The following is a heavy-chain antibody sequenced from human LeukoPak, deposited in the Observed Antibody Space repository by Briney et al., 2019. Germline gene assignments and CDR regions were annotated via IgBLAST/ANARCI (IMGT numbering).Heavy chain of an antibody. CDR3: AKEDATMVTTDY. V-gene: IGHV3-30*18. D-gene: IGHD5-18*01. CDR1: GFIFSTYG. CDR2: ISNDGNIK. J-gene: IGHJ4*02. Sequence: PGRSLRLSCAGSGFIFSTYGMHWVRQAPGKGLEWVAVISNDGNIKFYADSVRGRFTISRDNSKNTLYLQMNSLTPEDTAVYYCAKEDATMVTTDYWGQGTLVTVSS.